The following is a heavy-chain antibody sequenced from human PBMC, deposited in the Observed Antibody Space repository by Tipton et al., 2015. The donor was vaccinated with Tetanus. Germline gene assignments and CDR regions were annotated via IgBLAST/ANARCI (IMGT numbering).Heavy chain of an antibody. D-gene: IGHD1-1*01. Sequence: TLSLTCNVSGGSVSSYYWTWIRQPPGTGLEWIGYVYSSGSTNYNPSLKRRVTISVDTSKNQFSLSLSSVIAADTAVYYCARGVSRDWNGHYFDYWGQGALVTVSS. V-gene: IGHV4-59*08. J-gene: IGHJ4*02. CDR1: GGSVSSYY. CDR2: VYSSGST. CDR3: ARGVSRDWNGHYFDY.